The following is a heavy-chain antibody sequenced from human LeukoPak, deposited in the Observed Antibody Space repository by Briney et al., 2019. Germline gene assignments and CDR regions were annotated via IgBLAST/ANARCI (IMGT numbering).Heavy chain of an antibody. CDR1: GYTFTGYY. D-gene: IGHD2-2*01. V-gene: IGHV1-2*02. J-gene: IGHJ6*03. CDR3: ARDHQDIVVVPAAHYYYYYMDV. CDR2: INPNSGGT. Sequence: ASVKVSCKASGYTFTGYYMHWVRQAPGQGLEWMGWINPNSGGTNYAQKFQGRVTMTRDTSISTAYMELSRLRSDDTAVYYCARDHQDIVVVPAAHYYYYYMDVWGKGTTVTISS.